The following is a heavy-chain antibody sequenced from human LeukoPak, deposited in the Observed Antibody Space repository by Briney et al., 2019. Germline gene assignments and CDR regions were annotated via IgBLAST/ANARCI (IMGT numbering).Heavy chain of an antibody. CDR1: GFTFSSYG. CDR2: IRYDGSNK. J-gene: IGHJ3*02. Sequence: PGGSLRLSCAASGFTFSSYGMHWVRQAPGKGLEWVAFIRYDGSNKYYADSVKGRFTISRDNSENTLYLQMNSLRAEDTAVYYCAILSITIFGVVMEFDAFDIWGQGTMVTVSS. V-gene: IGHV3-30*02. D-gene: IGHD3-3*01. CDR3: AILSITIFGVVMEFDAFDI.